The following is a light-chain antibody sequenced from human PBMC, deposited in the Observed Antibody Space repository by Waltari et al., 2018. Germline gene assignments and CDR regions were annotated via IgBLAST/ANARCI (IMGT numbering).Light chain of an antibody. CDR2: DAS. Sequence: EIVLTQSPGTLSLSPGERATLSCRASQTISNYLAWYQQKPGQAPRLLIYDASSRAIGIPDRFSGSGSGTDFTLTISRLEPEDFATYYCQQSYSTLWTFGQGTKVEIK. CDR1: QTISNY. CDR3: QQSYSTLWT. V-gene: IGKV3D-20*02. J-gene: IGKJ1*01.